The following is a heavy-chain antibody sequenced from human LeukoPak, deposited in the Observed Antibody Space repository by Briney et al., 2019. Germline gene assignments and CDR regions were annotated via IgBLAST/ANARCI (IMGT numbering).Heavy chain of an antibody. V-gene: IGHV3-30*03. Sequence: GGSLRLSCAASGFTFSSYGMHWVRQAPGKGLEGVAVISYDGSNKYYADSVKGRFTISRDNSKNTLYFKMNSLRAEDTAVYYCARDPRGVAVAGTFDYWGQGTLVTVSS. CDR1: GFTFSSYG. D-gene: IGHD6-19*01. CDR2: ISYDGSNK. CDR3: ARDPRGVAVAGTFDY. J-gene: IGHJ4*02.